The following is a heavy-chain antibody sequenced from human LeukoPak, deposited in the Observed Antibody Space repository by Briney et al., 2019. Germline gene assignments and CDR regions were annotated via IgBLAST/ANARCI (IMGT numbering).Heavy chain of an antibody. J-gene: IGHJ4*02. CDR1: GYTFTGYY. V-gene: IGHV1-2*02. Sequence: ASVKVSCKASGYTFTGYYMHWVRQAPGQGLEWMGWINPNSGGTNYAQKFQGRVTMTRDKSISTAYMELSRLRSDDTAVYYCARDGRHYDFWSGYYPSDYWGQGTLVTVSS. D-gene: IGHD3-3*01. CDR2: INPNSGGT. CDR3: ARDGRHYDFWSGYYPSDY.